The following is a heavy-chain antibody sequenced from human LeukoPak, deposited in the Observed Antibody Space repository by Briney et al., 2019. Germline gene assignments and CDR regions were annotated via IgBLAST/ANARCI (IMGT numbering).Heavy chain of an antibody. CDR1: GGSISSYY. J-gene: IGHJ4*02. D-gene: IGHD6-13*01. CDR3: AKSPPAAGTYYWPFDY. Sequence: SETLSLTCTVSGGSISSYYWSWIRQPPGKGLEWIGYIYTSGSTNYNPSLKSRVTISVDTSKNQFSLKLSSVTAADTAVYYCAKSPPAAGTYYWPFDYWGQGTLVTVSS. V-gene: IGHV4-4*09. CDR2: IYTSGST.